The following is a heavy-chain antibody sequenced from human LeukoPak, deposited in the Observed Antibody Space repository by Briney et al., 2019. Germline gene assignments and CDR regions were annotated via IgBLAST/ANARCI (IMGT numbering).Heavy chain of an antibody. Sequence: HPGGSLRLSCAASGFTFDDYAMHWVRQAPGKGVEWVSGISWNSGSIGYADSVKGRFTISRDNAKNSLYLQMNSLRAEDTALYYCAKGIVVAGRPFDYWGQGTLVTVSS. CDR3: AKGIVVAGRPFDY. J-gene: IGHJ4*02. CDR1: GFTFDDYA. CDR2: ISWNSGSI. V-gene: IGHV3-9*01. D-gene: IGHD3-22*01.